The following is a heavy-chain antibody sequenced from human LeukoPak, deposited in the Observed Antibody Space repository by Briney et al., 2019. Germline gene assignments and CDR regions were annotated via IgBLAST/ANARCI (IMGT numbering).Heavy chain of an antibody. J-gene: IGHJ4*02. CDR3: ARSSPTYYFDSSGYYYGDY. CDR2: INPNSGGT. Sequence: ASVRVSCKASAYSFTDYYIHWVRQAPGQGLEWIGRINPNSGGTDYAQKFQGRVTMTRDTSISTAYMELSRLRSDDTAVYYCARSSPTYYFDSSGYYYGDYWGQGTPVIVSS. D-gene: IGHD3-22*01. V-gene: IGHV1-2*06. CDR1: AYSFTDYY.